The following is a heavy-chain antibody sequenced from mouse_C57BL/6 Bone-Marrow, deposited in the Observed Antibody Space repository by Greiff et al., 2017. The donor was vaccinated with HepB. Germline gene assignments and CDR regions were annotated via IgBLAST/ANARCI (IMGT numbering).Heavy chain of an antibody. V-gene: IGHV1-64*01. CDR2: IHPNSGST. J-gene: IGHJ4*01. CDR3: ARDDGRVWYAMDY. Sequence: QVQLQQPGAELVKPGASVKLSCKASGYTFTSYWMHWVKQRPGQGLEWIGMIHPNSGSTNYNEKFKSKATLTVDKSSSTAYMQLSSRTSEDSAVYYFARDDGRVWYAMDYWGQGTSVTVSS. D-gene: IGHD2-3*01. CDR1: GYTFTSYW.